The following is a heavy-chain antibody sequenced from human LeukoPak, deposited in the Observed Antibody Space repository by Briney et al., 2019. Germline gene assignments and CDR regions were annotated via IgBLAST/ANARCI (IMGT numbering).Heavy chain of an antibody. V-gene: IGHV3-30*18. CDR2: ITYDGSNK. CDR1: GFSIKDYN. Sequence: GGSLRLSCAASGFSIKDYNMHWVRQSPGKGLEWVAVITYDGSNKYYTDSVKGRFTISRDNSKSTLYLQMNSLRAEDTAVYYCAKVRWDNSGWYYLDYWGQGTLVTVSS. J-gene: IGHJ4*02. CDR3: AKVRWDNSGWYYLDY. D-gene: IGHD6-19*01.